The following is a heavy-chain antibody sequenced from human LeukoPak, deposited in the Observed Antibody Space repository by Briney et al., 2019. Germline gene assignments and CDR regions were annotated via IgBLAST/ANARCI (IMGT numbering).Heavy chain of an antibody. CDR3: ARPVEEVRGSRRFYFDY. J-gene: IGHJ4*02. V-gene: IGHV5-51*01. CDR2: IYPGDSDT. Sequence: GESLKISCKGSGYSFTNYWIGWVRQMPGKGLEWMGIIYPGDSDTRYSPSFQGQVTISADKSISTAYLQWSSLKASDTAMYYCARPVEEVRGSRRFYFDYWGQGTLVTVSS. CDR1: GYSFTNYW. D-gene: IGHD3-10*01.